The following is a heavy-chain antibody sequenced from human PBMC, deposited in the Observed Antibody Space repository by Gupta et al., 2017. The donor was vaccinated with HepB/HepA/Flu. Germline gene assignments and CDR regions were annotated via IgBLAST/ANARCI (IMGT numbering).Heavy chain of an antibody. D-gene: IGHD3-3*01. V-gene: IGHV3-23*01. CDR1: GFTLSSYA. Sequence: EVQLLESGGGLVQPGVSLRLSCTVSGFTLSSYAMSWVRQGPGKGLGWVSAISGSAGSTNNAESVKGRFTISRDKSKNTLYLQMNSLRVEDTAVYYCAKVKDSGFLEWISPFDSWGQGTLGTVSS. J-gene: IGHJ4*02. CDR2: ISGSAGST. CDR3: AKVKDSGFLEWISPFDS.